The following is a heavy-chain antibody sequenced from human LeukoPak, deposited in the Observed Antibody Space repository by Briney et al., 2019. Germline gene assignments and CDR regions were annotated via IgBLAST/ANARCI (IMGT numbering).Heavy chain of an antibody. CDR2: IYTSGST. CDR1: GGFISSYY. Sequence: SETLSLTCTVSGGFISSYYWSWIRQPAGKGLEWIGRIYTSGSTNYNPSLKSRVTMSVDTSKNQFSLKLSSVTAADTAVYYCARDGNWNNNYFDYWGQGTLVTVSS. CDR3: ARDGNWNNNYFDY. V-gene: IGHV4-4*07. D-gene: IGHD1/OR15-1a*01. J-gene: IGHJ4*02.